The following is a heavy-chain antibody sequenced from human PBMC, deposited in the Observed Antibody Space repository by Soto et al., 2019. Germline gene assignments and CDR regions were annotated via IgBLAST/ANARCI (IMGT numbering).Heavy chain of an antibody. CDR3: AISYIAAANWGGMDV. CDR1: GYSFTSYW. CDR2: IYPGDSDT. Sequence: HGESLKISCKGSGYSFTSYWIGWVRQMPGKGLEWMGIIYPGDSDTRYSPSFQGQVTISADKSISTAYLQWSSLKASDTAMYYCAISYIAAANWGGMDVWGQGTTVTVSS. D-gene: IGHD6-13*01. V-gene: IGHV5-51*01. J-gene: IGHJ6*02.